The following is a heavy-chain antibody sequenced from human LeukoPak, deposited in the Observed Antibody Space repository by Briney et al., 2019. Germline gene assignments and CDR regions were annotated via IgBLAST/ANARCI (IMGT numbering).Heavy chain of an antibody. CDR3: AKDVNSGSYLDY. D-gene: IGHD1-26*01. CDR2: ISYDGSNK. CDR1: GFTFSSYA. J-gene: IGHJ4*02. V-gene: IGHV3-30*04. Sequence: PGRSLRLSCAASGFTFSSYAMHWVRQAPGKGLEWVAVISYDGSNKYYADSVKGRFTISRDNSKNTLYLQMNSLRAEDTAVYYCAKDVNSGSYLDYWGQGTLVTVSS.